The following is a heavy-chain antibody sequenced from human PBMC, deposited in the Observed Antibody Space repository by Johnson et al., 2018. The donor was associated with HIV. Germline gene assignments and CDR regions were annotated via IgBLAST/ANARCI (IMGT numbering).Heavy chain of an antibody. CDR2: IHSGGST. Sequence: VQLVESGGGLIQPGGSLRLSCAVFGFTVSRNYMSWVRQAPGKGMEWVSVIHSGGSTYYADSVKVRFTISRDNSKNTLYLQMNSLRAEDTAVYYCARDDILTGYYDAFDGWGQGTMVTVSS. CDR3: ARDDILTGYYDAFDG. J-gene: IGHJ3*01. D-gene: IGHD3-9*01. CDR1: GFTVSRNY. V-gene: IGHV3-53*01.